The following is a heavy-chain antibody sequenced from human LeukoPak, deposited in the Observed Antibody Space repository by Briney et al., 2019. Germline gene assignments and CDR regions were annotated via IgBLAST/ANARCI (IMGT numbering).Heavy chain of an antibody. CDR2: IRFDGNNK. CDR3: VKDLGGTCFDY. D-gene: IGHD3-16*01. Sequence: GGSLRLSCAPSGFTFSSYGMHWVRQAPGKGLEWVAFIRFDGNNKYHADSVKGRFTISRDNSKDTLYLQMNSLRAEDTAVYYCVKDLGGTCFDYWGQETLVTVSS. J-gene: IGHJ4*02. CDR1: GFTFSSYG. V-gene: IGHV3-30*02.